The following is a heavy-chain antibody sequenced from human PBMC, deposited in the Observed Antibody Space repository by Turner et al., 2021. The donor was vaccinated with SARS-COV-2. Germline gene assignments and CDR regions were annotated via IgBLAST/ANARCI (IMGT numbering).Heavy chain of an antibody. CDR1: GYTLTELS. D-gene: IGHD1-26*01. Sequence: QVQLVQSGAEVKKPGASVKFSCNVSGYTLTELSMHWVRQAPGKGLDWMGGFDPEDGETIYAQKFQRRVTMTDDTSTDTAYMELSSLRSEDTAVYYCATSSPFEGATRWFDHWGQGTLVTVSS. CDR3: ATSSPFEGATRWFDH. V-gene: IGHV1-24*01. J-gene: IGHJ5*02. CDR2: FDPEDGET.